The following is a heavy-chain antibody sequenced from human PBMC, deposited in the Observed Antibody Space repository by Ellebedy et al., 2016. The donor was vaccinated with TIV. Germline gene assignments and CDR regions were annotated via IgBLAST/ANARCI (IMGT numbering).Heavy chain of an antibody. Sequence: GESLKISCAASGFTVSTNYMSWVRQAPGKGLEWVSSISSSSSYIYYADSVKGRFTISRDNAKNSLYLQMNSLRAEDTAVYYCARDSGYYDSSGYYYYYGMDVWGQGTTVTVSS. J-gene: IGHJ6*02. CDR1: GFTVSTNY. CDR2: ISSSSSYI. V-gene: IGHV3-21*01. CDR3: ARDSGYYDSSGYYYYYGMDV. D-gene: IGHD3-22*01.